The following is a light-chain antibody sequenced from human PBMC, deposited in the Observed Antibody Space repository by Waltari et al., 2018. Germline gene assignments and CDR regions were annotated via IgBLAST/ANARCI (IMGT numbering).Light chain of an antibody. V-gene: IGLV2-14*01. J-gene: IGLJ3*02. CDR2: DVR. Sequence: QSALTQPASVSASPGQSITISCSGTSSDVGPYNLVPWYRQSPGQPPPLIIYDVRTRPSGFSDRFSGDKSDNTPSLTISGLRAEDDADYYCSSYTLTDTRVFGGGT. CDR3: SSYTLTDTRV. CDR1: SSDVGPYNL.